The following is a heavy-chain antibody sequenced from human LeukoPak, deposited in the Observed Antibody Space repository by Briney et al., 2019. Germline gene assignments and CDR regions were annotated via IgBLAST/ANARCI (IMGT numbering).Heavy chain of an antibody. CDR1: GFTFSSYW. V-gene: IGHV3-7*01. D-gene: IGHD3-22*01. J-gene: IGHJ3*02. CDR2: IKQDGSEK. Sequence: GGSLRLSCAASGFTFSSYWMSWVRQAPGKGLEWVANIKQDGSEKYYVDSVKGRFTISRDNAKNSLYLQMNSLRAEDTAVYYCARDQDYYDSSGYYYVGAFDIWGQGTMVTVSS. CDR3: ARDQDYYDSSGYYYVGAFDI.